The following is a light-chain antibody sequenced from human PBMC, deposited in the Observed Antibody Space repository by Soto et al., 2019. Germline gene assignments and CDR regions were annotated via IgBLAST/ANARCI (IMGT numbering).Light chain of an antibody. CDR1: SSDIGHYDY. J-gene: IGLJ1*01. CDR3: CSLTTSHTYV. Sequence: QSVLTQPAPVSGSPGQSITISCTGASSDIGHYDYVSWYQQHPGKAPKLMIYHVTYRPSGVSNRYSGSKSGNSASLTISGLQADDEADYYCCSLTTSHTYVFGSGTKVTVL. V-gene: IGLV2-14*03. CDR2: HVT.